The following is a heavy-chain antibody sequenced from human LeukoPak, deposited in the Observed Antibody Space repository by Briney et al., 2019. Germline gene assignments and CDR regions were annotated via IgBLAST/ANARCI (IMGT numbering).Heavy chain of an antibody. CDR1: GGTFSSYA. V-gene: IGHV1-69*05. CDR3: ARVPDRGYYYYYMDV. Sequence: GASVEVSCKASGGTFSSYAISWVRQAPGQGLEWVGGIIPIFGTANYAQKFQGRVTISTDESTSTAYMELSSLRSEDTAVYYCARVPDRGYYYYYMDVWGKGTTVTVSS. J-gene: IGHJ6*03. CDR2: IIPIFGTA. D-gene: IGHD1-14*01.